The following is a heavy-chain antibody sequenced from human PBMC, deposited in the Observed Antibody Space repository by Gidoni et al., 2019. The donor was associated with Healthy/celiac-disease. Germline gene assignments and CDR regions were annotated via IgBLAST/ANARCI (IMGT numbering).Heavy chain of an antibody. CDR3: AREGYSSSAGKYYYYGMDV. V-gene: IGHV1-2*04. D-gene: IGHD6-6*01. Sequence: QVQLVQSGAEVKKPGASVKVSCKASGYTFTGYSMHWVRQAPGQGLEWMGWINPNSGGTNYAQKFQGWVTMTRDTSISTAYMELSRLRSDDTAVYYCAREGYSSSAGKYYYYGMDVWGQGTTVTVSS. CDR1: GYTFTGYS. CDR2: INPNSGGT. J-gene: IGHJ6*02.